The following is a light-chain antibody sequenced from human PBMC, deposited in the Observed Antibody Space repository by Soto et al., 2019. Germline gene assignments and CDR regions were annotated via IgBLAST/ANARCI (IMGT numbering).Light chain of an antibody. J-gene: IGKJ1*01. Sequence: AIRMTQSPSSFSASTGDRVTITCRASQGISSYLAWYQQKPGQAPKPLIYAASTLQNGVPSRFNSSGSGTDFTLTISCLQCEDFAAYYCQQYCSYPRTFGQGTKVETK. V-gene: IGKV1-8*01. CDR2: AAS. CDR1: QGISSY. CDR3: QQYCSYPRT.